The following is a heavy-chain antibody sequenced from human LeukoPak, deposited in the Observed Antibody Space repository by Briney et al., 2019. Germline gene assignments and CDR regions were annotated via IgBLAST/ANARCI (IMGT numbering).Heavy chain of an antibody. D-gene: IGHD6-19*01. Sequence: XXXQAXGXXLXWMGWXNPNSGGTNYAQKFQGRVTMTRDTSISTAYMELSRLRSDDTAVYYCARDKPPYSSGWYREDWFDPWGQGTLVTVSS. CDR3: ARDKPPYSSGWYREDWFDP. V-gene: IGHV1-2*02. J-gene: IGHJ5*02. CDR2: XNPNSGGT.